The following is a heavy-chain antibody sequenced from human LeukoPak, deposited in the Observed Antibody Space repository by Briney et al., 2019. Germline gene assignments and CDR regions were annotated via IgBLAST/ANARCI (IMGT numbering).Heavy chain of an antibody. CDR3: VRQCGSGSLIDY. CDR1: GVSISNYY. J-gene: IGHJ4*02. CDR2: VYYSGNS. D-gene: IGHD3-10*01. V-gene: IGHV4-59*08. Sequence: SETLSLTCTVPGVSISNYYWSCIPQPPGKGLECIGYVYYSGNSNYSPSLKSRVTISVNTSKNPFSLKLSSVTASDPAWCSCVRQCGSGSLIDYWGQGTLVSVPS.